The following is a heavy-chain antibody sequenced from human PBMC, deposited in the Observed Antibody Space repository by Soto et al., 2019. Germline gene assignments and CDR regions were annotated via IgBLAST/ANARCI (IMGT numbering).Heavy chain of an antibody. V-gene: IGHV3-30-3*01. CDR2: ISYDGSNK. CDR3: ARGQDYYDSSDYFDY. J-gene: IGHJ4*02. CDR1: GFTFSSYA. Sequence: PGGSLRLSCAASGFTFSSYAMHWVRQAPGKGLEWVAVISYDGSNKYYADSVKGRFTISRDNSKNTLYLQMNSLRAEDTAVYYCARGQDYYDSSDYFDYWGQGTLVTVSS. D-gene: IGHD3-22*01.